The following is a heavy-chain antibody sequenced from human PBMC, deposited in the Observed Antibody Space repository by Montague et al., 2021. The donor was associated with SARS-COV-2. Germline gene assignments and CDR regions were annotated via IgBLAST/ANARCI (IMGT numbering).Heavy chain of an antibody. CDR2: ISYDGSSK. CDR1: GFTFSSYA. CDR3: ARDREITMVRGAPLYGMDV. Sequence: SLRLSCAASGFTFSSYAMHWVRQAPGKGLEWVAVISYDGSSKYHXDSVKGRFTISRDDSKNTLYLQMNSLRAEDTAVYYCARDREITMVRGAPLYGMDVWGQGTTVTVSS. J-gene: IGHJ6*02. V-gene: IGHV3-30-3*01. D-gene: IGHD3-10*01.